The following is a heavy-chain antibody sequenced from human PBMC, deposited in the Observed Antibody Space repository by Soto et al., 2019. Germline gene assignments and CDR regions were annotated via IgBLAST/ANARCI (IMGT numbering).Heavy chain of an antibody. Sequence: GASVKVSCKASGYTFTSYGISWVRQAPGQGLEWMGWISAYNGITNYAQKLQGRVTMTTDTSTSTAYMELRSLRSDDTAVYYCAILKSSSSESNFDYWGQGTLVTVSS. D-gene: IGHD6-6*01. CDR1: GYTFTSYG. CDR3: AILKSSSSESNFDY. V-gene: IGHV1-18*01. CDR2: ISAYNGIT. J-gene: IGHJ4*02.